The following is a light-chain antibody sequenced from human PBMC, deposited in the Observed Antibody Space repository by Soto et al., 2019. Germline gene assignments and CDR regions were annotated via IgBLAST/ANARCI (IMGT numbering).Light chain of an antibody. CDR2: GVS. V-gene: IGKV3-20*01. CDR3: GQFVSSPPRT. Sequence: EIVLTQSPGTLSLSPGEKATLSCRASQSVGDTFLSWYQQKPGLAPRLLIYGVSNRATGIPDRFSGSGSGTDFILTISRLEPEDFALYYCGQFVSSPPRTFGQGTMV. CDR1: QSVGDTF. J-gene: IGKJ1*01.